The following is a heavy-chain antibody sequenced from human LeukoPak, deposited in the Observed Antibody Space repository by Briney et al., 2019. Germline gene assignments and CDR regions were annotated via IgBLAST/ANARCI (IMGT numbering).Heavy chain of an antibody. CDR3: ARDAVTYYYDSSGYWPLYYFDY. D-gene: IGHD3-22*01. V-gene: IGHV3-21*01. CDR2: ISSSSSYI. J-gene: IGHJ4*02. CDR1: GFTFSSYS. Sequence: GGSLRLSCAASGFTFSSYSMNWVRQAPGKGLEWVSSISSSSSYIYYADSVKGRFTISRDNAKNSLYLQMNSLRAEDTAVYYCARDAVTYYYDSSGYWPLYYFDYWGQGTLVTVSS.